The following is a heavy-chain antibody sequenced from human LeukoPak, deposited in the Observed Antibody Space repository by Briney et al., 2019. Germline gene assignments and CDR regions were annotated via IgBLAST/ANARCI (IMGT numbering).Heavy chain of an antibody. CDR1: GGSISSGGYY. D-gene: IGHD3-3*01. V-gene: IGHV4-31*03. J-gene: IGHJ3*02. CDR3: ARGLTYYDFWSGYLGAFDI. Sequence: PSQTLSLTCTVSGGSISSGGYYWSWIRRHSGKGLEWIGYIYYSGSTYYNPSLKSRVTISVDTSKNQFSLKLSSVTAADTAVYYCARGLTYYDFWSGYLGAFDIWGQGTMVTVSS. CDR2: IYYSGST.